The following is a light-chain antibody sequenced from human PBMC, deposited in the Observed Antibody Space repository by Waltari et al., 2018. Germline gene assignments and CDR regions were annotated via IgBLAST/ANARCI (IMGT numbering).Light chain of an antibody. V-gene: IGKV1-39*01. J-gene: IGKJ3*01. Sequence: IQMTQSPSSLSASVGDRVTITCRASQSISSYLNWYQQNTGKAPKLLIYAASSLQSGVPSMFSGSGSGTDFTLTISSLQPEDFATYYCQQSYRTPEFTFGPGTKVDIK. CDR2: AAS. CDR3: QQSYRTPEFT. CDR1: QSISSY.